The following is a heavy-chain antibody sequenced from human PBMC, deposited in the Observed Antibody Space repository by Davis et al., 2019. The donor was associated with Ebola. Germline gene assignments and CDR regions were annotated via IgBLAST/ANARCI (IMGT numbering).Heavy chain of an antibody. CDR1: GFTFSRYA. J-gene: IGHJ6*04. CDR3: AGDLGPYGIAVAGESFGMDV. V-gene: IGHV3-30-3*01. D-gene: IGHD6-13*01. CDR2: ISYDGSNK. Sequence: GESLKISCAASGFTFSRYAMHWVRQAPGKGLEWVAVISYDGSNKYYADSVKGRFTISRDNSKNTLYLQMNSLRDEDTAVYYCAGDLGPYGIAVAGESFGMDVWGIGTTVTVSS.